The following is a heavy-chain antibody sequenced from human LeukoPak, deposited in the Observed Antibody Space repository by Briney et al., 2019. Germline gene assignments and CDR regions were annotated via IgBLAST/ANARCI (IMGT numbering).Heavy chain of an antibody. J-gene: IGHJ4*02. V-gene: IGHV4-34*01. CDR2: INHSGST. CDR3: ARGRGQGKAFDY. CDR1: GGSFSGYY. Sequence: SETLSLTCAVSGGSFSGYYWSWIRQPPGKGLEWIWEINHSGSTNYNPSLKSRVTISVDTSKNQFSLKLSSVTAADTAVYYCARGRGQGKAFDYWGQGALVTVSS.